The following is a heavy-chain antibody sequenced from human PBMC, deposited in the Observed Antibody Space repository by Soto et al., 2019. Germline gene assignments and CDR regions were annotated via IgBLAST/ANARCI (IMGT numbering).Heavy chain of an antibody. CDR3: ARGGRRNCSGGSCPYYYYYGMDV. Sequence: QVQLQESGPGLVKPSQTLSLTCTVSGGSISSGDYYWSWIRQPPGKGLEWIGYIYYSGSTYYNPSLKSRVTISGDTSKNQFSLKLSSVTAADTAVYYCARGGRRNCSGGSCPYYYYYGMDVWGQGTTVTVSS. V-gene: IGHV4-30-4*01. D-gene: IGHD2-15*01. CDR2: IYYSGST. CDR1: GGSISSGDYY. J-gene: IGHJ6*02.